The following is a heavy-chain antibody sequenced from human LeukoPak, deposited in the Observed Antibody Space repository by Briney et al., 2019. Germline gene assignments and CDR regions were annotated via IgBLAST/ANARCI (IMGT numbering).Heavy chain of an antibody. CDR3: AKERYCSTTTCPFDS. V-gene: IGHV3-11*04. D-gene: IGHD2-2*01. J-gene: IGHJ4*02. CDR1: GFTFSDYN. CDR2: ISRSGSTK. Sequence: GGSLRLSCAASGFTFSDYNMRWIRQAPGKGLEWVSSISRSGSTKYYADSEKGRFTISRDNSKNALFLQMDSLRLEDTAVYYCAKERYCSTTTCPFDSWGQGTLVTVSS.